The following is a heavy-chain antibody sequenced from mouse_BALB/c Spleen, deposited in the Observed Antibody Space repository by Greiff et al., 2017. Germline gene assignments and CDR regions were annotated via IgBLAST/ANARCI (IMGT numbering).Heavy chain of an antibody. CDR1: GFAFSSYD. J-gene: IGHJ1*01. CDR2: ISSGGGST. D-gene: IGHD2-1*01. V-gene: IGHV5-12-1*01. Sequence: DVKLVESGGGLVKPGGSLKLSCAASGFAFSSYDMSWVRQTPEKRLEWVAYISSGGGSTYYPDTVKGRFTISRDNAKNTLYLQMSSLKSEDTAMYYCAREGDYYGNYWYFDVWGAGTTVTVSS. CDR3: AREGDYYGNYWYFDV.